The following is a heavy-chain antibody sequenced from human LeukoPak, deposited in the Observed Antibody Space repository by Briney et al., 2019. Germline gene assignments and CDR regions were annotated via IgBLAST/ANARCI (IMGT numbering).Heavy chain of an antibody. V-gene: IGHV3-30-3*01. Sequence: GGSLRLSCATSGFTFSSYAMHWVRQAPGKGLEWVAVISYDGSNKYYADSVKGRFTISRDNAKNSLYLQMNSLRAEDTAVYYCARGDLYDSSGYTYWGQGTLVTVSS. D-gene: IGHD3-22*01. CDR1: GFTFSSYA. CDR2: ISYDGSNK. CDR3: ARGDLYDSSGYTY. J-gene: IGHJ4*02.